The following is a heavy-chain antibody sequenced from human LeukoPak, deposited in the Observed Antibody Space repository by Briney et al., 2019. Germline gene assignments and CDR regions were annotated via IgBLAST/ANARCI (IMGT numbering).Heavy chain of an antibody. J-gene: IGHJ2*01. CDR3: AREVAAYFDL. CDR1: GFTFSDYY. CDR2: ISSSSSYT. D-gene: IGHD6-19*01. Sequence: PGGSLRLSCAASGFTFSDYYMSWIRQAPGKGLEWVSYISSSSSYTNYADSVKGRFTISRDNAKNSLYLQINSLRAEDTAVYYCAREVAAYFDLWGRGTLVTVSS. V-gene: IGHV3-11*05.